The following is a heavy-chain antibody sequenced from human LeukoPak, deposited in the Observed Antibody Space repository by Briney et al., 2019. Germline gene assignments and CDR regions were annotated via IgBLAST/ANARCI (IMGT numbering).Heavy chain of an antibody. CDR3: AKDTSIGKYCTSGVCSPFDY. Sequence: AGSLSLSCAGSGFTCSSYAMSWVRQAPGKGLKWVLAISDSGDYTYYADSVKGRFTSSRDNSKNTLYLHVNSLRAEDTAVYYCAKDTSIGKYCTSGVCSPFDYWGQGTLVTVSS. J-gene: IGHJ4*02. D-gene: IGHD2-8*01. CDR1: GFTCSSYA. V-gene: IGHV3-23*01. CDR2: ISDSGDYT.